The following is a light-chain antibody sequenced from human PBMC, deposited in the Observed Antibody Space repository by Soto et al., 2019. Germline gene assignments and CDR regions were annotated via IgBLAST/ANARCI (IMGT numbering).Light chain of an antibody. V-gene: IGLV2-18*01. CDR2: EAS. Sequence: QSALTQPPSVSGSPGQSVTISCTGTSTDFVSYNRVSWYQQHPGTAPKLIIYEASNRPSGVPGRFSGSKSGNTASLNISGLQAADEAAYDCSLYTSENTYVCGPGTKLTVL. CDR3: SLYTSENTYV. J-gene: IGLJ1*01. CDR1: STDFVSYNR.